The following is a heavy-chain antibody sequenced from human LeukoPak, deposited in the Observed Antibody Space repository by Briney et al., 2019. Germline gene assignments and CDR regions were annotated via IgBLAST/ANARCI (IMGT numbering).Heavy chain of an antibody. Sequence: GASVKVSCKASGYTFTGYYMHWVRQAPGQGLEWMGRINPNSGGTNYAQKFQGRVTMTRDTSISTAYMELSRLRSDDTAVYYCARSWSSTTVYFDYWGQGTLVTVSS. V-gene: IGHV1-2*06. D-gene: IGHD1-26*01. CDR1: GYTFTGYY. CDR2: INPNSGGT. J-gene: IGHJ4*02. CDR3: ARSWSSTTVYFDY.